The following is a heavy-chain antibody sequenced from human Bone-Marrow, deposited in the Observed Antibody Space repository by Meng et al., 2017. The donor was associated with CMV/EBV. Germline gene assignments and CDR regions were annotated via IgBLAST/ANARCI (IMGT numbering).Heavy chain of an antibody. V-gene: IGHV1-69*08. CDR1: RGTFSSYT. D-gene: IGHD2-21*01. CDR3: AKGYLSRGYVFEI. CDR2: IIPMIDKT. Sequence: SVKVSCKTSRGTFSSYTFNWVRQAPGQGLEWMGRIIPMIDKTNFAQKFQGRVTITADKATSLVYMELTSLRSEDTAMYYCAKGYLSRGYVFEIWGQGTMVTVSS. J-gene: IGHJ3*02.